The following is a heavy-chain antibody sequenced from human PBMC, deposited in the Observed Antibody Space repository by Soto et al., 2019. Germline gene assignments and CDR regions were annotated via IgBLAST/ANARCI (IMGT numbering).Heavy chain of an antibody. CDR2: INHSGST. V-gene: IGHV4-34*01. D-gene: IGHD5-18*01. Sequence: PSETLSLTCAVYGGSFSGYYWSWIRQPPGKGLEWVGEINHSGSTNYNPSLKSRVTISVDTSKNQFSLKLSSVTAADTAVYYCASLNSYGFFDYWGQGTLVTVSS. CDR3: ASLNSYGFFDY. J-gene: IGHJ4*02. CDR1: GGSFSGYY.